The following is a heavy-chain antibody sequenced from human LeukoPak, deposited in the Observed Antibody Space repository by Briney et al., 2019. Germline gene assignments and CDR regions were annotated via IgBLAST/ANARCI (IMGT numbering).Heavy chain of an antibody. CDR1: GGSFSGYY. Sequence: PSETLSLTCAVYGGSFSGYYWSWIRQPPGKGLEWIGEINHSGSTNYNPSLKSRVTISVDTSKNQFSLKLSSVTAADTAVYYCARGAAFGRLVPFDYWGQGTLVTVSS. V-gene: IGHV4-34*01. CDR2: INHSGST. CDR3: ARGAAFGRLVPFDY. D-gene: IGHD6-6*01. J-gene: IGHJ4*02.